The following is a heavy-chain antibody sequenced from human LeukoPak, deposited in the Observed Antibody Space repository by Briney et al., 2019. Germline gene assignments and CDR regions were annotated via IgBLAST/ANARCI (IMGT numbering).Heavy chain of an antibody. CDR2: ISYDGSNK. J-gene: IGHJ4*02. CDR1: GFTFSSYG. Sequence: GGSLRLSCAASGFTFSSYGMHWVRQAPGKGLEWVAVISYDGSNKYYADSVKGRFTISRDNSKNTLYLQMNSLRAEDTAVYYCARGTGYYFDYWGQGTLVTVSS. CDR3: ARGTGYYFDY. V-gene: IGHV3-30*03.